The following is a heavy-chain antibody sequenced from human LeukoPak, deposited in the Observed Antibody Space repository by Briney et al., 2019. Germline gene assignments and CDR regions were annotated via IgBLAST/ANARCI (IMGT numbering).Heavy chain of an antibody. Sequence: PGGSLRLSCAASGFTFSSYSMNWVRQAPGKGLEWVSSISSSSSYIYYADSVKGRFTISRDNAKNSLYLQMNSLRAEDTAVYYCATSHSSGWLYYFDYWGQGTLVTVSS. V-gene: IGHV3-21*01. CDR1: GFTFSSYS. D-gene: IGHD6-19*01. J-gene: IGHJ4*02. CDR2: ISSSSSYI. CDR3: ATSHSSGWLYYFDY.